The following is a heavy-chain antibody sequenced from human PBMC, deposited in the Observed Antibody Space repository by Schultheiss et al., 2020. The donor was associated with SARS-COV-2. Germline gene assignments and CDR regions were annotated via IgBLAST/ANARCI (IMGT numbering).Heavy chain of an antibody. CDR1: GGSFSGYY. D-gene: IGHD3-3*01. Sequence: SETLSLTCAVYGGSFSGYYWTWIRQPPGKGLEWIGEINNSGSTNYNPSLKSRVTISVDTSKNQFSLKLSSVTAADTAVYYCARLTRTWGQGTLVTVSS. J-gene: IGHJ5*02. CDR3: ARLTRT. CDR2: INNSGST. V-gene: IGHV4-34*01.